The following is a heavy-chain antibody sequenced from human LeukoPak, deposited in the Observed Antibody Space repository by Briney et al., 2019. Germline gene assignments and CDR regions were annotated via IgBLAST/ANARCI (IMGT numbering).Heavy chain of an antibody. J-gene: IGHJ4*02. Sequence: GGSLRLSCAASGFTFSSYAMSWVRQAPGKGLEWVSAISGSGGSTYYADSVEGRFTISRDNSKNTLYLQMNSLRAEDTAVYYCAKDGGPGTVTTTLVDYWGQGTLVTVSS. V-gene: IGHV3-23*01. CDR3: AKDGGPGTVTTTLVDY. CDR2: ISGSGGST. D-gene: IGHD4-17*01. CDR1: GFTFSSYA.